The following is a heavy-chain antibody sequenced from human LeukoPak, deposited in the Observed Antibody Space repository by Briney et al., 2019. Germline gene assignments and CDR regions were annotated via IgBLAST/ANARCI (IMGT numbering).Heavy chain of an antibody. Sequence: PGGSLRLSCAASGFTVSSNYMSWVRQAPGKGLEWVSTISSSGRDTYYADSVKGRFTISRDNSKNTLYLQMNSLRAEDTAVFYCAKIPPGYCSAGSCYLDYWGQGTLVTVSS. J-gene: IGHJ4*02. D-gene: IGHD2-15*01. CDR3: AKIPPGYCSAGSCYLDY. V-gene: IGHV3-23*01. CDR1: GFTVSSNY. CDR2: ISSSGRDT.